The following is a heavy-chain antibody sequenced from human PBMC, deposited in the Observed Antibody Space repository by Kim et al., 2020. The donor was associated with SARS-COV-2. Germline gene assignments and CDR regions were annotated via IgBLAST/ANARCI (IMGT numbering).Heavy chain of an antibody. V-gene: IGHV4-4*07. CDR3: ASWDSYDMLTGYAL. D-gene: IGHD3-9*01. Sequence: SETLSLTCTVSGGSISSYYWSWIRQPAGKGLEWIGRIYTSGSTNYNPSLKSRVTMSVDTSKNQFSLKLSSVTAADTAVYYWASWDSYDMLTGYALWGQGTRVTGSS. CDR2: IYTSGST. CDR1: GGSISSYY. J-gene: IGHJ4*02.